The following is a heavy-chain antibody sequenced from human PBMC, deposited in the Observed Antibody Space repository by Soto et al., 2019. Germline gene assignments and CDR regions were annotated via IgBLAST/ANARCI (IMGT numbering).Heavy chain of an antibody. CDR3: ARRTYYYDSSGYYHAFDI. J-gene: IGHJ3*02. D-gene: IGHD3-22*01. Sequence: QVQLQQWGAGLLKPSETLSLTCAVYGGSFSGYYWSWIRQPPGKGLEWIGEINHSGSTNYNPSLKSRVTISVDTSKNQFSLKLSSVTAADTAVYYCARRTYYYDSSGYYHAFDIWGQGTMVTVSS. V-gene: IGHV4-34*01. CDR2: INHSGST. CDR1: GGSFSGYY.